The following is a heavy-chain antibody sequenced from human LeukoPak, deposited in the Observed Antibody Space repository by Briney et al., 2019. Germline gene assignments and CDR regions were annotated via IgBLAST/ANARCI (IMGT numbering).Heavy chain of an antibody. V-gene: IGHV3-23*01. Sequence: GGSLRLSCVVSGFTFSSSAMSWVRQAPGKGLEWVSSISGSGSGGSTYYADSVKGRFTISRDNSKNTLYLQMNSLRAEDTAVYYCAKGSSTSCPDYWGQGTLVTVSS. J-gene: IGHJ4*02. CDR2: ISGSGSGGST. CDR3: AKGSSTSCPDY. D-gene: IGHD2-2*01. CDR1: GFTFSSSA.